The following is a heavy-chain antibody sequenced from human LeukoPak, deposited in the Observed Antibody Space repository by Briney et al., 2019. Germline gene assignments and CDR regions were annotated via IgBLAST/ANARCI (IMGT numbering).Heavy chain of an antibody. Sequence: GASVKVSCKASGGTFSSYAISWVRQAPGQGLQWMGGIIPIFGTANYAQKFQGRVTITTDESTSTAYMELRSLRSEDTAVYYCATPYFYDGSGYSFDHWGQGTRVTVSS. V-gene: IGHV1-69*05. J-gene: IGHJ4*02. CDR1: GGTFSSYA. D-gene: IGHD3-22*01. CDR2: IIPIFGTA. CDR3: ATPYFYDGSGYSFDH.